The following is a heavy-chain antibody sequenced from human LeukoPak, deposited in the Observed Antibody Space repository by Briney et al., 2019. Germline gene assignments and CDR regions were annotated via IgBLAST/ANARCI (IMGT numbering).Heavy chain of an antibody. D-gene: IGHD4-17*01. Sequence: GGSLRLSCAASGFTFSSYDMNWVHQAPGKGLEWVSYISTISSTKYYADSVKGRFTISRDNAKNSLYLQMNSLRDEDTAVYYCARGKIGYYYGDYDGYWGQGTLVTVSS. CDR1: GFTFSSYD. CDR3: ARGKIGYYYGDYDGY. CDR2: ISTISSTK. V-gene: IGHV3-48*02. J-gene: IGHJ4*02.